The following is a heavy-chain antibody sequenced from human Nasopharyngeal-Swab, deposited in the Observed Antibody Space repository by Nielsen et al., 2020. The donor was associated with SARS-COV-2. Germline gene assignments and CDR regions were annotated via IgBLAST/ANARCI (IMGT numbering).Heavy chain of an antibody. CDR2: IIPILGIA. D-gene: IGHD5-18*01. CDR3: ARSADMVTLYYYGMDV. Sequence: SVKVSCKASGGTFSSYAISWVRQAPGQGLEWMGRIIPILGIANYAQKFQGRVTITADKSTSTAYMELSSLRSEDTAVYYCARSADMVTLYYYGMDVWGQGTTVTVSS. CDR1: GGTFSSYA. J-gene: IGHJ6*02. V-gene: IGHV1-69*04.